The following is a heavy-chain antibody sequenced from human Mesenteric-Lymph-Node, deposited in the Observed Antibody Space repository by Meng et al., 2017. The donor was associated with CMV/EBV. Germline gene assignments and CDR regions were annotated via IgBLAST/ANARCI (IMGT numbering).Heavy chain of an antibody. CDR1: GFTFEEYG. CDR2: INWNGDST. J-gene: IGHJ4*02. CDR3: ARAPNGPTGY. V-gene: IGHV3-20*04. D-gene: IGHD4-17*01. Sequence: GGSLRLSCAASGFTFEEYGMTWVRQVPGKGLEWVSGINWNGDSTGYADSVKGRFTISRDNAKNSLYLQMNSLRAEDTAVYYCARAPNGPTGYWGQGTLVTVSS.